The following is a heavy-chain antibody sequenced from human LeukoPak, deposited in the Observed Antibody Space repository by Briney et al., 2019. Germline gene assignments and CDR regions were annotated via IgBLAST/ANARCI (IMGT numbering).Heavy chain of an antibody. V-gene: IGHV1-8*01. CDR2: MNPNSGNT. Sequence: GASVKVSCKASGCTFTSYDINWVRQATGQGLEWMGWMNPNSGNTGYAQKFQGRVTMTRNTSISTAYMELSSLRSEDTAVYYCARFRGNDFWSGLDYYYYGMDVWGQGTTVTVSS. CDR1: GCTFTSYD. J-gene: IGHJ6*02. D-gene: IGHD3-3*01. CDR3: ARFRGNDFWSGLDYYYYGMDV.